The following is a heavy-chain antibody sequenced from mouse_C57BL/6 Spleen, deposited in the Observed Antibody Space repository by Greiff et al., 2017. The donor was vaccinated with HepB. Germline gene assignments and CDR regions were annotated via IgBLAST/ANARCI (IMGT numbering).Heavy chain of an antibody. CDR1: GYAFSSSW. J-gene: IGHJ2*01. D-gene: IGHD2-4*01. CDR2: IYPGDGDT. CDR3: ARLDDYDGEVDY. Sequence: LVESGPELVKPGASVKISCKASGYAFSSSWMSWVKQRPGKGLEWIGRIYPGDGDTNYNGKFKGKATLTADKSSSTAYMQLSSLTSEDSAGYFCARLDDYDGEVDYWGQGTTLTVSS. V-gene: IGHV1-82*01.